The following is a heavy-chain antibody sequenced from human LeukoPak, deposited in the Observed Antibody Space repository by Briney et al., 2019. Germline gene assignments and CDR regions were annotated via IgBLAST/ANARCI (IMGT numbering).Heavy chain of an antibody. J-gene: IGHJ6*02. CDR2: INHSGST. D-gene: IGHD4-11*01. CDR1: GGSFSGYY. Sequence: SETLSLTCAVYGGSFSGYYWSWIRQPPGKGLEWIGEINHSGSTNYNPSLKSRVTISVDTSKNQFSLKLSSVTAADTAVYYCARGPNYSNYVDYYYGMDDWGQGTTVTVSS. V-gene: IGHV4-34*01. CDR3: ARGPNYSNYVDYYYGMDD.